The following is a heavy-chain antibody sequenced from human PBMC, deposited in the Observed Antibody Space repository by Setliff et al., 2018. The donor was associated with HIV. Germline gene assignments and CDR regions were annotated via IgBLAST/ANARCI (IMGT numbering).Heavy chain of an antibody. D-gene: IGHD1-20*01. CDR2: ISDSGSII. V-gene: IGHV3-11*01. CDR1: GFTFSGYY. Sequence: GGSLRLSCAVSGFTFSGYYMSWIRQAPGKGLEWISYISDSGSIIYYADSVKGRFTISRDNAKTSVHLQMNSLRAEDTAFYYCARGRITGTTFFDYWGQGTLVTVSS. CDR3: ARGRITGTTFFDY. J-gene: IGHJ4*02.